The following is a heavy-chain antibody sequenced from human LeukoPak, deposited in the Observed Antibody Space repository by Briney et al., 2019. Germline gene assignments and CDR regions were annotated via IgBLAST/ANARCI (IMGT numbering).Heavy chain of an antibody. Sequence: SETLSLTCTVSGGSISSYYWSWIRQPPGKGLEWIGYIYYSGSTNYNPSLKSRVTISVDTSKNQFSLKLSSVTAADTAVYYCARGNHPYSSGWSDAFDIWGQGTMVTVSS. V-gene: IGHV4-59*01. D-gene: IGHD6-19*01. CDR1: GGSISSYY. CDR3: ARGNHPYSSGWSDAFDI. J-gene: IGHJ3*02. CDR2: IYYSGST.